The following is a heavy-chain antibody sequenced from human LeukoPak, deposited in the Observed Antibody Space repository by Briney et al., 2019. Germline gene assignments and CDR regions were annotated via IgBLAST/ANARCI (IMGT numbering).Heavy chain of an antibody. CDR1: GFTFSKYI. V-gene: IGHV3-21*01. CDR2: ISSTSTYI. D-gene: IGHD3-22*01. J-gene: IGHJ4*02. Sequence: PGGSLRLSCAASGFTFSKYIINWVRQAPGKGLEWVSSISSTSTYIYYADSVKGRFTISRDNAKNSLYLQMNSLRVEDTAVYYCVRVGWADSSYYFDYWGPGILVTVSS. CDR3: VRVGWADSSYYFDY.